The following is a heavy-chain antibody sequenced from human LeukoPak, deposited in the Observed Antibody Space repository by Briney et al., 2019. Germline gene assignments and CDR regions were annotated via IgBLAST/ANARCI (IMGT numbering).Heavy chain of an antibody. J-gene: IGHJ1*01. Sequence: GGSLRLSCAASGFTFSSYGMHWVRQAPGKGLEWVAVISYDGSNKYYADSVKGRFTISRDNSKNTLYLQMSSLRAEDTAVYYCAKAKSPRIAAAGKTLEYFQHWGQGTLVTVSS. D-gene: IGHD6-13*01. CDR3: AKAKSPRIAAAGKTLEYFQH. CDR1: GFTFSSYG. V-gene: IGHV3-30*18. CDR2: ISYDGSNK.